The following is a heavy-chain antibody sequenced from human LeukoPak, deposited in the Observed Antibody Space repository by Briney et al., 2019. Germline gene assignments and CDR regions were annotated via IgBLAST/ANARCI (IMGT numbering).Heavy chain of an antibody. CDR3: ARVIAAAGTGYYYYMDV. D-gene: IGHD6-13*01. Sequence: SVKVSCKASGYTFTSYGISWVRQAPGQGIEWMGGIIPIFGTANYAQRFQGRVTITADESTSTAYMELSSLRSEDTAVYYCARVIAAAGTGYYYYMDVWGKGTTVTVSS. J-gene: IGHJ6*03. CDR2: IIPIFGTA. V-gene: IGHV1-69*13. CDR1: GYTFTSYG.